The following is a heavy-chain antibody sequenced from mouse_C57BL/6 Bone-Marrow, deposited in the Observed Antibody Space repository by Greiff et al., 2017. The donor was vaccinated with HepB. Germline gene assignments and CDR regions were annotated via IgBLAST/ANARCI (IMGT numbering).Heavy chain of an antibody. Sequence: QVTLKESGPGILQPSQTLSLSCSFSGFSLSTFGMGVGWIRHPSGKGLGWLAHIWWDDDKYYNPAMKSRRTISKDTSKNQVFLKIANVDTAATATYYCARIVRLGWYFDVWGTGTTVTVSS. D-gene: IGHD4-1*01. CDR1: GFSLSTFGMG. CDR3: ARIVRLGWYFDV. V-gene: IGHV8-8*01. J-gene: IGHJ1*03. CDR2: IWWDDDK.